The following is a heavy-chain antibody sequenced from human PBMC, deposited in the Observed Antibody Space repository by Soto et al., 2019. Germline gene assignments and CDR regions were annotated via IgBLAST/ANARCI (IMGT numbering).Heavy chain of an antibody. CDR3: AKDALGTMIVVVIPYYYYGMDV. D-gene: IGHD3-22*01. J-gene: IGHJ6*02. CDR2: ISGSGGST. V-gene: IGHV3-23*01. Sequence: PGESLKISCAASGFTFSSYAMSWVRQAPGKGLEWVSAISGSGGSTYYADSVKGRFTISRDNSKNTLYLQMNSLRAEDTAVYYCAKDALGTMIVVVIPYYYYGMDVWGQGTTVTVSS. CDR1: GFTFSSYA.